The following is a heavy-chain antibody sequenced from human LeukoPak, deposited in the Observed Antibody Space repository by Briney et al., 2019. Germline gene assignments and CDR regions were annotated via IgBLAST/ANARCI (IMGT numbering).Heavy chain of an antibody. V-gene: IGHV4-4*07. CDR3: ARTLDKDSSSAPYYYYMDV. J-gene: IGHJ6*03. Sequence: SETLSLTCTISGGSIRSNYWSWIRQSAGKGLEWIGRIYSSGNTNYNPSFESRVTMSVDTSKNQLSLKLKSVTAADTAVYYCARTLDKDSSSAPYYYYMDVWGKGTTVTVSS. D-gene: IGHD6-13*01. CDR2: IYSSGNT. CDR1: GGSIRSNY.